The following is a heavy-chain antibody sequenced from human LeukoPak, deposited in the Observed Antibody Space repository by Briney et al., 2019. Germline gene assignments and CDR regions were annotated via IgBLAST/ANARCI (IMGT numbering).Heavy chain of an antibody. CDR1: GGFYSGYY. Sequence: PSETLSLTCAVYGGFYSGYYWSWIRDSPGEAREWIGESSQSGSTNYRPCLKSRVTISVDTSKYEFSLKLSSVTAADTAVYYCAREEYDILTGYNTPLRWFDPWGQGTLVTVSS. CDR3: AREEYDILTGYNTPLRWFDP. CDR2: SSQSGST. D-gene: IGHD3-9*01. V-gene: IGHV4-34*01. J-gene: IGHJ5*02.